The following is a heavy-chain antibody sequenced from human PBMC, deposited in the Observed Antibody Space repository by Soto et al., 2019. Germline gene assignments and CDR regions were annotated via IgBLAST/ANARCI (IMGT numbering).Heavy chain of an antibody. J-gene: IGHJ6*02. D-gene: IGHD3-10*01. CDR1: GYTFTSYG. Sequence: QVQLVQSGAEVKKPGASVKVSCKASGYTFTSYGISWVRQAPGQGLEWMGWISAYNGNTNYAQKLQGRVTMTTDTATSTAYMALRSMRSDDTAVYYCARKLGSQYDYGMDVWGQGTTVTVSS. V-gene: IGHV1-18*01. CDR3: ARKLGSQYDYGMDV. CDR2: ISAYNGNT.